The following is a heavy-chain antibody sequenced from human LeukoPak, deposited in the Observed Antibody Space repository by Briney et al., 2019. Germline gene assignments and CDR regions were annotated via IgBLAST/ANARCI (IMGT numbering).Heavy chain of an antibody. CDR2: ISSSSSYI. J-gene: IGHJ3*02. CDR1: GFTFSSYS. Sequence: PGGSLRLSCAASGFTFSSYSMNWVRQAPGKGLEWVSSISSSSSYIYYADSVKGRFTISRDNAKNSLYLQMYSLRAEDTAVYYCARDHCSSTSCYPDAFDIWGQGTMVTVSS. V-gene: IGHV3-21*01. CDR3: ARDHCSSTSCYPDAFDI. D-gene: IGHD2-2*01.